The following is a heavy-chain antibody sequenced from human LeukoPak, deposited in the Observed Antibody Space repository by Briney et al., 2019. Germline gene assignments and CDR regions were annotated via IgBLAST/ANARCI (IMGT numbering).Heavy chain of an antibody. V-gene: IGHV4-34*01. CDR1: GGSFRGYY. CDR3: ARGPIAARRAFYYFDY. Sequence: PSETLSLTCAVYGGSFRGYYWSWIRQPPEKGLEWIGEISHSGSTNYNPSLKSRVTISVDTSKNQFSLKLSSVTAADTAVYYCARGPIAARRAFYYFDYWGQGTLVTVSS. D-gene: IGHD6-6*01. J-gene: IGHJ4*02. CDR2: ISHSGST.